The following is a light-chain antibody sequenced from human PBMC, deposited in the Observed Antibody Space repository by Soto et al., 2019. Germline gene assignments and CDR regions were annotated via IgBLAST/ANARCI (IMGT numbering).Light chain of an antibody. J-gene: IGLJ2*01. CDR2: LNSDGSH. CDR1: SGHSSYA. CDR3: QTWGTGIVV. Sequence: QPVLTQSPSASASLGASVKLTCTLSSGHSSYAIACHQQQPEKGPRYLMKLNSDGSHSKGDGIPDRFSGSSSGAERYLTISSLQSEDEADYYCQTWGTGIVVFGGGPKLTVL. V-gene: IGLV4-69*01.